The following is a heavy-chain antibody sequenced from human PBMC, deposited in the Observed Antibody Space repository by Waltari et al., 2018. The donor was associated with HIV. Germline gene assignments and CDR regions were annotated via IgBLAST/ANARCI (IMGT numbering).Heavy chain of an antibody. J-gene: IGHJ6*02. V-gene: IGHV4-34*02. CDR1: GGSLSGSF. D-gene: IGHD3-3*01. Sequence: QVKLQQWGAGQVKPSETLSLTCLVYGGSLSGSFWAWIRQTPEKGLEWIGEVDPSGGANLNPSFKTRATISLDTFRGHFALKLRSGTAADTAVYFCARGPRVRLFRGLPFYYSALDVWGQGNTVIVSS. CDR3: ARGPRVRLFRGLPFYYSALDV. CDR2: VDPSGGA.